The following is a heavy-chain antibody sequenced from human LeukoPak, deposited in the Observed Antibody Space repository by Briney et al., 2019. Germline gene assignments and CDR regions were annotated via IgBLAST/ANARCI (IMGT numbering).Heavy chain of an antibody. V-gene: IGHV1-8*03. J-gene: IGHJ4*02. Sequence: GASVKVSCKASGYTFTSYDINWVRQATGQGLEWMGWMNPNSGNTGYAQKFQGRVTITRNTSISTAYMELSSLRSEDTAVYYCARMYSSGWYRKYYFDYWGQGTLVTVSS. CDR2: MNPNSGNT. D-gene: IGHD6-19*01. CDR1: GYTFTSYD. CDR3: ARMYSSGWYRKYYFDY.